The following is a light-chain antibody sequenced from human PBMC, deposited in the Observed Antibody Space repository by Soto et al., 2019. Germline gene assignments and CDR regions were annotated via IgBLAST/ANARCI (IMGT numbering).Light chain of an antibody. CDR2: KGT. CDR3: CSSAPESTYV. V-gene: IGLV1-51*01. J-gene: IGLJ1*01. Sequence: QSVLTQPPSVSAAPGQKVAVSCSGSDSNIGNHYVSWYQQVPHKAPQVIIYKGTQRPSGISNRFSGSTSGTVASLTISGLQADDEADYFCCSSAPESTYVFGTGTKLTVL. CDR1: DSNIGNHY.